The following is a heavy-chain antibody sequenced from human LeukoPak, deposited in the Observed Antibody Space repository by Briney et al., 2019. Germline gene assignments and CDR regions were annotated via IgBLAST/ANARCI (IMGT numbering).Heavy chain of an antibody. CDR1: GFTFSKAW. CDR3: TTVSVVVPAAPPS. J-gene: IGHJ4*02. Sequence: PGGSLRLSCAASGFTFSKAWMSWVRQAPGKGLEWVGRIKSKTDGGTTDYAAPVKGRFTISRDDSKNTLYLQMNSLKTEDTAVYYCTTVSVVVPAAPPSWGQGPLVTVSS. D-gene: IGHD2-2*01. V-gene: IGHV3-15*01. CDR2: IKSKTDGGTT.